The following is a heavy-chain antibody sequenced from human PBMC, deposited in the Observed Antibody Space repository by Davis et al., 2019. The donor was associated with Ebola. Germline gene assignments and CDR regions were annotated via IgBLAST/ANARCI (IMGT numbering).Heavy chain of an antibody. CDR1: GGSISSSSFY. V-gene: IGHV4-39*07. D-gene: IGHD3-9*01. J-gene: IGHJ6*02. Sequence: GSLRLSCTVSGGSISSSSFYWGWTRQPPGKGLEWIGYIYYDGTTYYNPSFKNRVTIYIDTSKNQFSLKLSSVTAADTAVYYCARMQPESYYDILTGYYQPYYYYYGMDVWGQGTTVTVSS. CDR3: ARMQPESYYDILTGYYQPYYYYYGMDV. CDR2: IYYDGTT.